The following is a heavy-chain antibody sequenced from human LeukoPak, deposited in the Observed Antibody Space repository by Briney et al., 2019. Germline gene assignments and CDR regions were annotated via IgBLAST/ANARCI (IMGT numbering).Heavy chain of an antibody. Sequence: GGSLKLSCEASGFTFNSYDIHWVRQATRKGLEWVSVIVSAGDTYYLDSVSGRFTISRENGKTSLYLQMRTLRAGDTAVYYSARSSGRLPRLLDSWGQGALVTVSS. D-gene: IGHD3-10*01. CDR3: ARSSGRLPRLLDS. CDR1: GFTFNSYD. V-gene: IGHV3-13*04. CDR2: IVSAGDT. J-gene: IGHJ4*02.